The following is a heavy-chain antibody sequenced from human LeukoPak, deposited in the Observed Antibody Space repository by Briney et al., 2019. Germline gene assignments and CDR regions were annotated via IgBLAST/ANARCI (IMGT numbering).Heavy chain of an antibody. CDR1: GYTFTGYY. CDR3: ATRGTTTVTKGFQH. CDR2: IIPILGIG. J-gene: IGHJ1*01. Sequence: SVKVSCKAPGYTFTGYYMHWVRQAPGQGLEWMGRIIPILGIGNYAQNFQGRVTITADKSTSTAYMELSSLRSEDTAVYYCATRGTTTVTKGFQHWGQGTLVTVSS. D-gene: IGHD4-17*01. V-gene: IGHV1-69*02.